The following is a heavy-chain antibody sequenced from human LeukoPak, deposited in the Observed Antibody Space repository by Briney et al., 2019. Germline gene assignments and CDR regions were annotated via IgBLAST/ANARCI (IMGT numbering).Heavy chain of an antibody. V-gene: IGHV4-59*01. CDR2: IYYSGST. CDR1: GGSISSYY. CDR3: ARDLGYYGSGSYYRVFDY. D-gene: IGHD3-10*01. Sequence: PSETLSLTCTVSGGSISSYYWSWIRQPPGKGLEWIGYIYYSGSTNYNPSLKSRVTISVDTSKNQFSLKLSSVTAADTAVYYCARDLGYYGSGSYYRVFDYWGQGTLVTVSS. J-gene: IGHJ4*02.